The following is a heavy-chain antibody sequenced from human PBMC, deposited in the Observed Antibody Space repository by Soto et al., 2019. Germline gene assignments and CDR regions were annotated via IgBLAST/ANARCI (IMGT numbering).Heavy chain of an antibody. Sequence: ASVNVSCNASGYTFTSYAMHWVRQAPGQRLEWMGWINAGNGNTKYSQKFQGRVTITRDTSASTAYMELSSLRSEDTAVYYCARDRRDGYNPDAFDIWGQGTMVTVSS. V-gene: IGHV1-3*01. CDR2: INAGNGNT. D-gene: IGHD5-12*01. J-gene: IGHJ3*02. CDR3: ARDRRDGYNPDAFDI. CDR1: GYTFTSYA.